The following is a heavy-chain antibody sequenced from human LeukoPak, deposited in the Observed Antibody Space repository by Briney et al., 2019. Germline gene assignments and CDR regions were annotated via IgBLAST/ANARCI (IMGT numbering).Heavy chain of an antibody. V-gene: IGHV3-48*01. CDR1: GFTFSSYS. Sequence: GGSLRLSCAASGFTFSSYSMNWVRQAPGKGLEWVSYISSSSSTIYYADSVKGRFTISRDNAKNSLYLQMNSLRAEDTAVYYCARGADYYDSSGYYWGQGTLVTVSS. J-gene: IGHJ4*02. CDR3: ARGADYYDSSGYY. CDR2: ISSSSSTI. D-gene: IGHD3-22*01.